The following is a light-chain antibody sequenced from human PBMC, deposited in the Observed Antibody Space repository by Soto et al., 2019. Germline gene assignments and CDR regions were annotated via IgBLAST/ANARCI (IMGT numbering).Light chain of an antibody. Sequence: QAVVTQPPSVSGAPGQRVTISCTGSSSNIGASCDVHWYQQLPGTAPKLLIYGNSNRPSGVPDRFSGSKSGTSASLAITGLQAEDEADYSCQSYDSSLSGSYVFGTGTKVTVL. J-gene: IGLJ1*01. CDR2: GNS. CDR3: QSYDSSLSGSYV. CDR1: SSNIGASCD. V-gene: IGLV1-40*01.